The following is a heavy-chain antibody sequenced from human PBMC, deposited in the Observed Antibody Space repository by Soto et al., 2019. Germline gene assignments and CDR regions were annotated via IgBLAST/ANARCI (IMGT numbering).Heavy chain of an antibody. CDR3: AKDRLGGNFDY. J-gene: IGHJ4*02. CDR1: GCTCNNYA. Sequence: GRPMRVSRAVAGCTCNNYAMNCVRQAPGKGLEWVATISGTGGSTYYADSVKGRFTISRDNSKNTLYLQMNSLRVEDTAVYYCAKDRLGGNFDYWGQGTQVTVSS. V-gene: IGHV3-23*01. CDR2: ISGTGGST.